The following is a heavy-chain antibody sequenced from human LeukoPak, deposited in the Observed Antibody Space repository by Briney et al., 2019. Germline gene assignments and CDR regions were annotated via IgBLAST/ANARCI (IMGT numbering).Heavy chain of an antibody. CDR1: GFTFSSYG. Sequence: GGSLRLSCAASGFTFSSYGMHWVRQAPGKGLEWVAIISYDGTNNYYADSVKGRFTISRDNSKNTLYLQMNSLRAEDTAVYYCAKQAHSGYLFDYWGQGTLVTVSS. V-gene: IGHV3-30*18. CDR3: AKQAHSGYLFDY. CDR2: ISYDGTNN. D-gene: IGHD5-12*01. J-gene: IGHJ4*02.